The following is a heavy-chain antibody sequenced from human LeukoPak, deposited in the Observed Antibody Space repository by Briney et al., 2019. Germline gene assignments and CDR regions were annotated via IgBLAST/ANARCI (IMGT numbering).Heavy chain of an antibody. CDR3: ARVTGYCTTTRCHTYYYYGMDV. Sequence: GESLKISCKGSGYSFTSNWIGWVRQVPGEGLEWMGIIYPGDSETTYSPSLQGQVTISADKSISTAYMQWSSLKASDTAIYYCARVTGYCTTTRCHTYYYYGMDVWGQGTTVTVSS. CDR1: GYSFTSNW. CDR2: IYPGDSET. J-gene: IGHJ6*02. V-gene: IGHV5-51*01. D-gene: IGHD2-2*02.